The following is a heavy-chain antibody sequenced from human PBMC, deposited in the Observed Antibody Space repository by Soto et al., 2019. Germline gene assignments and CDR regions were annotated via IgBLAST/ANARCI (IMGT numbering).Heavy chain of an antibody. CDR2: ISGSGGST. CDR3: ANFQEASRRLPSYIDY. CDR1: GFTFSSYA. J-gene: IGHJ4*02. D-gene: IGHD2-21*02. Sequence: PGGSLRLSCAASGFTFSSYAMSWVRQAPGKGLEWVSAISGSGGSTYYADSVKGRFTISRDNSKNTLYLQMSSLRAEDTAVYYCANFQEASRRLPSYIDYWCQATLVTVSS. V-gene: IGHV3-23*01.